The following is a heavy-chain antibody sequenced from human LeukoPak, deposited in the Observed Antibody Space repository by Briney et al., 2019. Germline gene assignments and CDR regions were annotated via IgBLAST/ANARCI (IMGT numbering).Heavy chain of an antibody. J-gene: IGHJ3*02. D-gene: IGHD4-17*01. Sequence: GGSLRLSCAASGFTFDDYAMHWVRQAPGKGLEWVSGISWNSGSIGYADSVKGRFTISRDNAKNSLYLQMNSLRVEDTALYYCARYGNNVDNAFDIWGQGTMVTVSS. CDR3: ARYGNNVDNAFDI. CDR2: ISWNSGSI. CDR1: GFTFDDYA. V-gene: IGHV3-9*01.